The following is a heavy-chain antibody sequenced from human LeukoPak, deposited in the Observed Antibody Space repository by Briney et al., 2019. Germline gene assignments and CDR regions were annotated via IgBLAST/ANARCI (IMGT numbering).Heavy chain of an antibody. V-gene: IGHV4-39*07. CDR3: ARDVIIPPASPNWFDP. CDR2: IYYSGST. D-gene: IGHD2-2*01. CDR1: GGSISSSSYY. Sequence: PSETLSLTCTVSGGSISSSSYYWGWIRQPPGKGLEWIGSIYYSGSTYYNPSLKSRVTLSVDMSKSQFSLRLTSVTAADTAVYYCARDVIIPPASPNWFDPWGQGTLVTVSS. J-gene: IGHJ5*02.